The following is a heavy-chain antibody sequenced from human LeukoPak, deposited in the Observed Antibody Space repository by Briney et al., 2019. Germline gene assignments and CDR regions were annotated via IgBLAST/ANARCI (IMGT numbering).Heavy chain of an antibody. CDR2: MYHSGST. Sequence: SETLSLTCTVSGGSISSHYWSWIRQPPGKGLEWIGYMYHSGSTNYNPSLKSRVTISVDTSKNQFSLKLSSVTAADTAVYYCARGGSGWFGETKKGNLYYYYYGMDVWGQGTTVTVSS. V-gene: IGHV4-59*11. J-gene: IGHJ6*02. CDR1: GGSISSHY. D-gene: IGHD3-10*01. CDR3: ARGGSGWFGETKKGNLYYYYYGMDV.